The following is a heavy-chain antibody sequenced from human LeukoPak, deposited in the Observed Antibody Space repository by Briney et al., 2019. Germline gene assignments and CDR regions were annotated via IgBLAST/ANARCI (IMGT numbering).Heavy chain of an antibody. CDR3: ARGRPQRWWFPNDAFDI. CDR2: MNPNSGNT. Sequence: ASVKVSCKASGYTFTSYDINWVRQATGQGLEWMGWMNPNSGNTGCAQKFQGRVTMTRNTSISTAYMELSSLRSEDTAVYYCARGRPQRWWFPNDAFDIWGQGTMVTVSS. V-gene: IGHV1-8*01. D-gene: IGHD2-8*02. CDR1: GYTFTSYD. J-gene: IGHJ3*02.